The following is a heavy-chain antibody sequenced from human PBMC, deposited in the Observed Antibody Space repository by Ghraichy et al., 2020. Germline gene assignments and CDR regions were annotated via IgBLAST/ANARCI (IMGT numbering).Heavy chain of an antibody. CDR3: ARDIGARRYYYMDV. D-gene: IGHD6-6*01. CDR2: IYYSWST. J-gene: IGHJ6*03. Sequence: WIGYIYYSWSTNYNPSLKSRVTISVDTSKNQFSLKLSSVTAADTAVYYCARDIGARRYYYMDVWCKGTTVTVSS. V-gene: IGHV4-59*01.